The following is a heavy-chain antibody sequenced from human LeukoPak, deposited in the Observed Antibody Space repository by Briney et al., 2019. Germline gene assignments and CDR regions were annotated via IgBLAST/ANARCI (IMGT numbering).Heavy chain of an antibody. J-gene: IGHJ5*02. CDR2: INHSGST. Sequence: SETLSLTCAVYGGSFSGYYWSWIRQPPGKGLEWIGEINHSGSTNYNPSLKSRVTISVDTSKNQFSLKLSSVTAADTAVYYCARGSNGRGSNWNYRVNWFDPWGQGTLVTVSS. V-gene: IGHV4-34*01. D-gene: IGHD1-7*01. CDR3: ARGSNGRGSNWNYRVNWFDP. CDR1: GGSFSGYY.